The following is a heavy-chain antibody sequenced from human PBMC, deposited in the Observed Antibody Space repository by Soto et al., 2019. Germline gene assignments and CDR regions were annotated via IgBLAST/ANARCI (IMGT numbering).Heavy chain of an antibody. V-gene: IGHV1-18*04. Sequence: QVQLVQSGAEVKKPGASVKVSCKASGYTFTSYGISWVRQAPGQGLEWMGWISAYNGNTNSAQKLQGRVTMTTDTSTSTAYMELRSLRSDDTAVYYCARDCTNGVCYAVLDWFDPWGQGTLVTVSS. CDR3: ARDCTNGVCYAVLDWFDP. CDR2: ISAYNGNT. J-gene: IGHJ5*02. CDR1: GYTFTSYG. D-gene: IGHD2-8*01.